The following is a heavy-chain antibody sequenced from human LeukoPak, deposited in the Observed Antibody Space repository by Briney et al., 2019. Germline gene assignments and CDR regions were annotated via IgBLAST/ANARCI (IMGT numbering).Heavy chain of an antibody. CDR3: ERVDSRDGYKANY. D-gene: IGHD5-24*01. V-gene: IGHV1-69*04. J-gene: IGHJ4*02. Sequence: SVKLSCKASGGTFSSYAISWVRQAPGQGLEWMGRIIPILGIANYEQKFQGRVTINADKSTSTAYMELSSLRSEDTAVYYCERVDSRDGYKANYWGQGTLVTVSS. CDR1: GGTFSSYA. CDR2: IIPILGIA.